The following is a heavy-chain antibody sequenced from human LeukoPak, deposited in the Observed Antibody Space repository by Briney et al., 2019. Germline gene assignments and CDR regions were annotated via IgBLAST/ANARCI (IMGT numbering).Heavy chain of an antibody. J-gene: IGHJ4*02. CDR1: GFTFNTHV. V-gene: IGHV3-20*04. Sequence: PGGSLRLSCAASGFTFNTHVMHWVRQAPGKGLEWVSGINWNGGSTGYADSVKGRFTISRDNAKNSLYLQMNSLRAEDTALYYCARGRLRYFDCPLDYWGQGTLVTVSS. CDR2: INWNGGST. D-gene: IGHD3-9*01. CDR3: ARGRLRYFDCPLDY.